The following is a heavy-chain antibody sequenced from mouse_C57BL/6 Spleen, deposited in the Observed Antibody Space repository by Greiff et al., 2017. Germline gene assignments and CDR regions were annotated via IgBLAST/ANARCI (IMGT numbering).Heavy chain of an antibody. CDR1: GFTFSSYA. Sequence: EVKLVESGEGLVKPGGSLKLSCAASGFTFSSYAMSWVRQTPVKRLEWVAYISSGGDYMYYADNVKGRFTISRDNARNTLYLQMSSLKSEDTAMYYCTRDSSSFYFDYWGQGTTLTVSS. V-gene: IGHV5-9-1*02. D-gene: IGHD1-1*01. J-gene: IGHJ2*01. CDR3: TRDSSSFYFDY. CDR2: ISSGGDYM.